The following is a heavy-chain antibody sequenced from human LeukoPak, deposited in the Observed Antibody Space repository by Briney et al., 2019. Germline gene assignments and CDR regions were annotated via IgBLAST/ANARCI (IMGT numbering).Heavy chain of an antibody. J-gene: IGHJ4*02. D-gene: IGHD1-1*01. CDR1: GGSISSSNW. CDR3: ARVEGVARASSLDY. V-gene: IGHV4-4*02. Sequence: PSGTLSLTCAVSGGSISSSNWWSWVRQPPGKGLECIGEIFHSGSASYNPSLKSRVTISVDKSENQFSLKLSSVTAADTAVYYCARVEGVARASSLDYWGQGTLVTVSS. CDR2: IFHSGSA.